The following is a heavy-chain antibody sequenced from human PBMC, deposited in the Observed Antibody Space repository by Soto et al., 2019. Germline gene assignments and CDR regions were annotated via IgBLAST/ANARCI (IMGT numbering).Heavy chain of an antibody. CDR1: GFTFSSYG. V-gene: IGHV3-33*01. CDR2: IWYDGSNK. J-gene: IGHJ4*02. CDR3: ARDRYSSSPNFDY. Sequence: QVQLVESGGGVVQPGRSLRLSCAASGFTFSSYGMHWVRQAPGKGLEWVAVIWYDGSNKYYADSVKGRFTISRDNSKNTLYLRMNSLRAEDTAVYYCARDRYSSSPNFDYWGQGTLVTVSS. D-gene: IGHD6-13*01.